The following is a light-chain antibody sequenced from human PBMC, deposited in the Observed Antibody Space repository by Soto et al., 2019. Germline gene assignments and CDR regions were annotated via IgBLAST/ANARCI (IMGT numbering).Light chain of an antibody. CDR3: QQYDKWPPRT. CDR2: GAS. J-gene: IGKJ1*01. V-gene: IGKV3-15*01. Sequence: VLTQSPDTLSLSRWDRATLSFRASQSISTNLAWYHLKPGQAPRLLIYGASTRATGIPARFSGSGSGTEFTLTISSLQSEDSAVYYCQQYDKWPPRTFGQGTKVDI. CDR1: QSISTN.